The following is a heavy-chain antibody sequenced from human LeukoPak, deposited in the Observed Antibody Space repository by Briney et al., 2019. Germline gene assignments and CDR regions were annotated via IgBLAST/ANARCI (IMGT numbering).Heavy chain of an antibody. CDR2: ISSYNGKT. Sequence: ASVKVSCKVSGGTFSSYGISWVRQAPGQGLEWMGWISSYNGKTNYAQRLQGRVTMTTDTSTSTAYMELRSLRSEDTAVYYCARFPEPAEDYWGQGTLVTVSS. V-gene: IGHV1-18*01. J-gene: IGHJ4*02. D-gene: IGHD1-14*01. CDR3: ARFPEPAEDY. CDR1: GGTFSSYG.